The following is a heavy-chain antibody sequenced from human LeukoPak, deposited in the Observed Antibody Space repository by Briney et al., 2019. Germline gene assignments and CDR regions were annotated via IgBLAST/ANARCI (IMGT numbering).Heavy chain of an antibody. J-gene: IGHJ4*02. V-gene: IGHV3-15*01. D-gene: IGHD2-21*01. CDR3: ATELRWMG. CDR1: GFTFKNEW. CDR2: IKSISDGWTT. Sequence: KPGGSLRLSCGASGFTFKNEWMSWVRQAPGKGLEWVGRIKSISDGWTTDYAAPVKGRFSISRDDSKNMLFLQMNSLKSEDTAVYYCATELRWMGWGRGTLVTVSS.